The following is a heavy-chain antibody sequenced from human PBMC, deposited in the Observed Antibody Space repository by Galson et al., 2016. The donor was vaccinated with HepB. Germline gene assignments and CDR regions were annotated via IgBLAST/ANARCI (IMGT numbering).Heavy chain of an antibody. CDR3: ARDGSAAGTSLDY. D-gene: IGHD6-13*01. CDR1: GGSISSSSDY. J-gene: IGHJ4*02. CDR2: IYYSGGT. V-gene: IGHV4-39*07. Sequence: SETLSLTCTVSGGSISSSSDYWGWIRQPPGKGLEWIGNIYYSGGTYYNPSLKSRVTISVDTSKNQFSLKLSSVTAADTAVYYCARDGSAAGTSLDYWGQGTLVTVSS.